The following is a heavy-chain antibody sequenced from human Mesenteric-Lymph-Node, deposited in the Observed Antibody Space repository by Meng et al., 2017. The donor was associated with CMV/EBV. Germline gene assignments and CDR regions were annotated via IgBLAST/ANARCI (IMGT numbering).Heavy chain of an antibody. CDR2: ISGNSNYI. Sequence: SGNGMDWVGQAPGQGLEWVSSISGNSNYIYYADPVKGRFTISRDNAKNSLYLQMNSLRVEDTAMYYCARAENWFCGSTSCYSLGDYWGQGTLVTVSS. J-gene: IGHJ4*02. CDR3: ARAENWFCGSTSCYSLGDY. CDR1: SGNG. V-gene: IGHV3-21*01. D-gene: IGHD2-2*02.